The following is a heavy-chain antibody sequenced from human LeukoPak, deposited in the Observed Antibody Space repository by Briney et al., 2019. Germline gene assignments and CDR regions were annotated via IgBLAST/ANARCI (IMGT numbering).Heavy chain of an antibody. CDR3: ASLTTVVTLFDY. D-gene: IGHD4-23*01. V-gene: IGHV4-39*01. J-gene: IGHJ4*02. Sequence: SETLSLTCTVSGGSISSSSYYWGWIRQPPGKGLEWIGSIYYSGSTYYNPSLKSRVTISVDTSKNQFSLKLSSVTAADTAVYYCASLTTVVTLFDYWGQGTLFTVSS. CDR2: IYYSGST. CDR1: GGSISSSSYY.